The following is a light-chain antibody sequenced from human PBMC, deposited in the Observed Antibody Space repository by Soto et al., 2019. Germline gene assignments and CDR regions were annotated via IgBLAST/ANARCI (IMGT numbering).Light chain of an antibody. Sequence: EIVLTQSPGTLSLSPGERATLSCRASQTVSSNFLAWYQQRPAQAPRLLIHGASTRATGITDRFSGSGSGTDFTLTISSLEPEDFAVYYCQQRSNIFGPGTKVDIK. V-gene: IGKV3D-20*02. J-gene: IGKJ3*01. CDR3: QQRSNI. CDR1: QTVSSNF. CDR2: GAS.